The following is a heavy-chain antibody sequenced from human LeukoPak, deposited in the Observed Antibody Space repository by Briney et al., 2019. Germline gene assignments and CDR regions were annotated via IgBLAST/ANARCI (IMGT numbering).Heavy chain of an antibody. V-gene: IGHV1-18*01. CDR3: ARDNHYDILTGSPGPNNWFDP. CDR1: GYTFTSYG. D-gene: IGHD3-9*01. Sequence: GASVKVSCKASGYTFTSYGISWVRQAPGQGLEWMGWISAYNGNTNYARKLQGRVTMTTDTSTSTAHMELRSLRSDDTAVYYCARDNHYDILTGSPGPNNWFDPWGQGTLVTVSS. J-gene: IGHJ5*02. CDR2: ISAYNGNT.